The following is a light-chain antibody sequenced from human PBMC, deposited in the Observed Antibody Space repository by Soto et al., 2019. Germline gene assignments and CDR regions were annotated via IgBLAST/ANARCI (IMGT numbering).Light chain of an antibody. J-gene: IGLJ3*02. CDR3: QSFDRSLTAWV. CDR1: SSNIGAGYD. Sequence: QSVLTQPPSVSGAPGQRVTISCTGSSSNIGAGYDVHWYQQLPGTAPTLLISGNTDRPSGVPDRFSGSKSRTSASLAITGLQTEDEADYYCQSFDRSLTAWVFGGGTKLTVL. V-gene: IGLV1-40*01. CDR2: GNT.